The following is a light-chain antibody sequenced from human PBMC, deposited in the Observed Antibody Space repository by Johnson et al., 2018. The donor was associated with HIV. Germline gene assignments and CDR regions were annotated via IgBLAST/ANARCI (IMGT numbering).Light chain of an antibody. CDR3: ATWDNSLKGV. Sequence: QSVLTQPPSVSAAPGQKVTISCSGSSSNIGNNYVSWYQQLPGTAPKLLIYDNNKRPSGIPDRFSGSKSGTSATLDITGLQTVDEAAYYCATWDNSLKGVFGTGTKVTVL. J-gene: IGLJ1*01. V-gene: IGLV1-51*01. CDR2: DNN. CDR1: SSNIGNNY.